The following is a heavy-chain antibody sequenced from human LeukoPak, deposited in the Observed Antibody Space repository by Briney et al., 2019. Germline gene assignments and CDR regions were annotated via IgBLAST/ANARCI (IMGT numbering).Heavy chain of an antibody. D-gene: IGHD5-12*01. V-gene: IGHV3-74*01. J-gene: IGHJ4*02. CDR1: GFTFSSYW. CDR3: AKEEGDSSFDY. CDR2: INSDGSST. Sequence: GGSLRLSCAASGFTFSSYWMHWVRQAPGKGLVWVSRINSDGSSTSYADSVKGRFTISRDNAKNTLYLQMNSLRADDTAVYFCAKEEGDSSFDYWGQGTLVTVSS.